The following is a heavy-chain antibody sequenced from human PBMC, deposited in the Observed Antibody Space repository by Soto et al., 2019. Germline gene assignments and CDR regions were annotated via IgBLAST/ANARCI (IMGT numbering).Heavy chain of an antibody. Sequence: EVHLLESGGGLVQPGGSLRLSCAASGFTFSSYDFNWVRQPPGKGLDWVSAISADGTRPSYADAVKGRFTITRDNSKNMVYLQMNSLKAEDTAMDYCAKDPNWEGGHWGQGVLVTVTS. CDR3: AKDPNWEGGH. J-gene: IGHJ4*02. D-gene: IGHD1-1*01. CDR2: ISADGTRP. V-gene: IGHV3-23*01. CDR1: GFTFSSYD.